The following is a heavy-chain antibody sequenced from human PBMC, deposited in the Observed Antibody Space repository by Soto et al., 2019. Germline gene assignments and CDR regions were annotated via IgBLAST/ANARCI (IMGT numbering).Heavy chain of an antibody. CDR2: ISSNGIGT. Sequence: EVQLVESGGGLAQPGGSLRLSWAASGFTLSSDAMDWVRQAPGKGLEYVSGISSNGIGTYYANSVKGRFTISSDKSKNTVYLQMDSLRPEDMAVYYCARRARADYYYMDVWGKGTTVTVS. V-gene: IGHV3-64*01. J-gene: IGHJ6*03. CDR1: GFTLSSDA. D-gene: IGHD6-6*01. CDR3: ARRARADYYYMDV.